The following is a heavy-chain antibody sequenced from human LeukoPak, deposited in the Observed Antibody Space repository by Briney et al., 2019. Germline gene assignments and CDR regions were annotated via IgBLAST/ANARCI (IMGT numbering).Heavy chain of an antibody. CDR1: GYTFTSYG. V-gene: IGHV1-18*01. CDR3: ARDHGIRIRTVFGY. J-gene: IGHJ4*02. D-gene: IGHD4-11*01. CDR2: ISAYNGNT. Sequence: ASVKVSCKASGYTFTSYGISWVRQAPGQGLEWMRWISAYNGNTNYAQKLQGRVTMTTDTSTSTAYMELRSLRSDDTAVYYCARDHGIRIRTVFGYWGQGTLVTVSS.